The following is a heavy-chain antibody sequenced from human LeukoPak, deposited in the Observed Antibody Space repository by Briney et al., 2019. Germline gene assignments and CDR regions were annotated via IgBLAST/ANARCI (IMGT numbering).Heavy chain of an antibody. Sequence: GGSLRLSCAASGFTFSSYGMHWVRQAPGKGLEWVAVIWYDGSNKYYADSVKGRFTVSRDNAKNTLYLQMNSLRTEDTAMYYCAKDSNWAFDYWGQGTLVTVSS. D-gene: IGHD1-1*01. CDR3: AKDSNWAFDY. V-gene: IGHV3-30*02. J-gene: IGHJ4*02. CDR1: GFTFSSYG. CDR2: IWYDGSNK.